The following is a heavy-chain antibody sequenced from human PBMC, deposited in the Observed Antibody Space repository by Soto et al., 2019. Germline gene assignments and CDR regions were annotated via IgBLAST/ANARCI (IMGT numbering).Heavy chain of an antibody. CDR2: ISGSGGST. Sequence: AGGSLRLSCAASGFTFSSYAMSWVRQAPGKWLEWVSAISGSGGSTYYADSVKGRFTISRDNSKNTLYLQMNSLRAEDTAVYYCAKDGTGVVPAPYGMDVWGQGXTVTVYS. D-gene: IGHD2-2*01. CDR1: GFTFSSYA. V-gene: IGHV3-23*01. CDR3: AKDGTGVVPAPYGMDV. J-gene: IGHJ6*02.